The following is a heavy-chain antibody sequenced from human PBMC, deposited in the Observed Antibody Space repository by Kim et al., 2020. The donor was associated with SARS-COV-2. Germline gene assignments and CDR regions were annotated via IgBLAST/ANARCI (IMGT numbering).Heavy chain of an antibody. CDR3: ARLRFLEWLSPAYYMDV. D-gene: IGHD3-3*01. Sequence: LKGRVTISVDTSKNQFSLKLSSGTAADTAVYYCARLRFLEWLSPAYYMDVWGKGTTVTVSS. V-gene: IGHV4-30-2*04. J-gene: IGHJ6*03.